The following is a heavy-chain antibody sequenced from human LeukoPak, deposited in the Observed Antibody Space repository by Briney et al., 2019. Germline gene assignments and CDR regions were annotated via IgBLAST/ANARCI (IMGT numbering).Heavy chain of an antibody. CDR2: IIPILGIA. CDR1: GGTFSSYA. V-gene: IGHV1-69*04. Sequence: ASVKVSCKASGGTFSSYAISWVRQAPGQGLEWMGRIIPILGIANYAQKFQGRVTITADKSTSTAYMELSSLRSEDTAVYYCARGRLVLSNYGMDVWGQGTTVTVSS. CDR3: ARGRLVLSNYGMDV. D-gene: IGHD3-10*01. J-gene: IGHJ6*02.